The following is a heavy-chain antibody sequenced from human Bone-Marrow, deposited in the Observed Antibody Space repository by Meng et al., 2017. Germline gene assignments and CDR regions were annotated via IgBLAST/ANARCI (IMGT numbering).Heavy chain of an antibody. CDR2: ISRSGTTI. CDR3: TKRGSDY. J-gene: IGHJ4*02. CDR1: GFKFTNFE. V-gene: IGHV3-48*03. D-gene: IGHD3-10*01. Sequence: GGSLRLSCEASGFKFTNFEMNWVRQAPGKGLEWVYYISRSGTTIYYADSVKGRFTISRDNAKNTMYLQLNSLRAGDTGVYYCTKRGSDYWGQGTPVTVSS.